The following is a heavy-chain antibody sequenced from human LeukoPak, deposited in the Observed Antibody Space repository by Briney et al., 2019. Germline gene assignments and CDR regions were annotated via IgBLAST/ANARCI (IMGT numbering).Heavy chain of an antibody. J-gene: IGHJ4*02. D-gene: IGHD4-11*01. CDR2: IWSDGTNE. CDR3: AKDAQRGFDYSNSLQY. V-gene: IGHV3-33*03. CDR1: GFTFSHFG. Sequence: GRSLRLSCAASGFTFSHFGMLWVRQAPGKGLEWVAVIWSDGTNEYYADSVKGRFSISRDNSKKTVSLQMNSLRAEDTAVYFCAKDAQRGFDYSNSLQYWGQGILVTVSS.